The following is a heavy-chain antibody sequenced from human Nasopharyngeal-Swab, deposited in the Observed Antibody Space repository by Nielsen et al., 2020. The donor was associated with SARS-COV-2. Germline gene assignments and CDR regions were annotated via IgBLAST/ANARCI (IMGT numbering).Heavy chain of an antibody. Sequence: ETLSLTCAVYGGSFSGYYWSWVRQAPGKGLEWVSAISGSGGSTYYADSVKGRFTISRDNSKNTLYLQMNSLRAEDTAVYYCAKGEDSSGWYPPGFDPWGQGTLVTVSS. V-gene: IGHV3-23*01. CDR1: GGSFSGYY. D-gene: IGHD6-19*01. J-gene: IGHJ5*02. CDR3: AKGEDSSGWYPPGFDP. CDR2: ISGSGGST.